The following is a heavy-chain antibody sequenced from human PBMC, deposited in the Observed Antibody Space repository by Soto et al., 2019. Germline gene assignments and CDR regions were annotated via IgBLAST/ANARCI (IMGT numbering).Heavy chain of an antibody. J-gene: IGHJ5*02. D-gene: IGHD1-26*01. CDR1: GYTLTELS. Sequence: QVQLVQSGAEVKKPGASVKVSCKVSGYTLTELSRHWVRQAPGKGLEWMGGFDPEDGETIYAQKFQGRVTMTEDTSTDTAYMELSSLRSEDTAVYYCATDRRIVGATTWGWGWFDPWGQGTLVTVSS. CDR3: ATDRRIVGATTWGWGWFDP. CDR2: FDPEDGET. V-gene: IGHV1-24*01.